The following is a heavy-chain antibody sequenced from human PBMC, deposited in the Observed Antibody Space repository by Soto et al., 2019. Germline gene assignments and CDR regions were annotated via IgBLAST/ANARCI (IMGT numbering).Heavy chain of an antibody. CDR1: GYTFTTYG. CDR2: ISAYNGNT. Sequence: QVQLVQSGGEVKKPGASVKVSCKASGYTFTTYGISWVRQAPGQGLEWMGWISAYNGNTSYAQKLQGRVTMTTDTSTSTAYMELRSLRSDDTAVYYCATVFFRLFAFDIWCQGTMVTVSS. D-gene: IGHD3-22*01. CDR3: ATVFFRLFAFDI. V-gene: IGHV1-18*01. J-gene: IGHJ3*02.